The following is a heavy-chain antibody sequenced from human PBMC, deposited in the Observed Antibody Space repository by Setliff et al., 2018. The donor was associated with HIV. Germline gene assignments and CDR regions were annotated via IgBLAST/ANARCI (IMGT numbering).Heavy chain of an antibody. J-gene: IGHJ4*02. CDR2: VSYSGST. Sequence: LSLTCSVSGASISSSSYYWGWVRQPPGKGLEWIGSVSYSGSTYYSPSLKSRVTIAVDTSKNQFSLNLKSMTAADTAVYYCASCHVAIGYDFNYWGQGVLVTVS. CDR1: GASISSSSYY. CDR3: ASCHVAIGYDFNY. D-gene: IGHD5-18*01. V-gene: IGHV4-39*01.